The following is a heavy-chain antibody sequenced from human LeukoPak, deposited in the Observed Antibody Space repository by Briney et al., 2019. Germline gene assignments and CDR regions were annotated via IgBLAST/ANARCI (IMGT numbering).Heavy chain of an antibody. V-gene: IGHV4-59*01. D-gene: IGHD6-19*01. CDR1: GGSISNYY. CDR2: IYYSGST. J-gene: IGHJ4*02. Sequence: SETLSLTCTVSGGSISNYYWSWIRRPPGKGLEWIGYIYYSGSTNYNPSLKSRVTISVDTSKNQFSLILSSVTAADTAVYYCARGNGWYYYWGQGTLVTVSS. CDR3: ARGNGWYYY.